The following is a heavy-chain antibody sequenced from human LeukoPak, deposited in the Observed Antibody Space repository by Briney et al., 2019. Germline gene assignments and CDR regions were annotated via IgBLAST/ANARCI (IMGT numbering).Heavy chain of an antibody. CDR2: ISSDGSIT. J-gene: IGHJ4*02. D-gene: IGHD3-10*01. CDR1: GFTFSTYW. CDR3: ARHLNYYFDY. Sequence: GGSLRLSCVASGFTFSTYWMHWVRQAPGKGLVWVSRISSDGSITSYADSVKGRFTISRDNAKNTLYLQMNSLRAEDTAVYYCARHLNYYFDYWGQGTLVTVSS. V-gene: IGHV3-74*01.